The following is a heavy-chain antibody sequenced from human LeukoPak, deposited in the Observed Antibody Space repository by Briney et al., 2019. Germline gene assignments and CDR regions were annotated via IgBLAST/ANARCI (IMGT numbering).Heavy chain of an antibody. CDR2: IYTSGST. Sequence: SETLSLTCTVSGGSISTYYWSWIRQPAGKGLEWIGRIYTSGSTNYNPSLKSRVTISVDTSKNQFSLKLSSVTAADTAVYYCAREGLMVRGVIPKEAWGWFDPWGQGTLVTVSS. CDR1: GGSISTYY. J-gene: IGHJ5*02. V-gene: IGHV4-4*07. D-gene: IGHD3-10*01. CDR3: AREGLMVRGVIPKEAWGWFDP.